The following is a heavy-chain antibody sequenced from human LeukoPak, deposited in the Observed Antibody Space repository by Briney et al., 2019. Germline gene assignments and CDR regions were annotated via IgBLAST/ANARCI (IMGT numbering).Heavy chain of an antibody. CDR3: AKRMQGSGSYYNTFDY. V-gene: IGHV3-23*01. D-gene: IGHD3-10*01. CDR2: ISGSGGST. J-gene: IGHJ4*02. CDR1: GFTISSDA. Sequence: PGGSLRLSCAASGFTISSDAMSWVRQAPGKGLEWVSAISGSGGSTYYADSVKGRFTISRDNSKNTLYLQMNSLRAEDTAVYYCAKRMQGSGSYYNTFDYWGQGTLVTVSS.